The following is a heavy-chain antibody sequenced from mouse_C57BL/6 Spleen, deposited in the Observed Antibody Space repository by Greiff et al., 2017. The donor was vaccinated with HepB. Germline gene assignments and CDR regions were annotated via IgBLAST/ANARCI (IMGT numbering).Heavy chain of an antibody. V-gene: IGHV1-82*01. CDR3: ASRLVDY. Sequence: QVQLQQSGPELVKPGASVKISCKASGYAFSSSWMNWVKQRPGKGLEWIGRIYPGDGDTNYNGKFKGKATLTADKSSSTAYMQLSSLTSEDSAVYFCASRLVDYWGQGTTLTVSS. CDR1: GYAFSSSW. D-gene: IGHD4-1*01. J-gene: IGHJ2*01. CDR2: IYPGDGDT.